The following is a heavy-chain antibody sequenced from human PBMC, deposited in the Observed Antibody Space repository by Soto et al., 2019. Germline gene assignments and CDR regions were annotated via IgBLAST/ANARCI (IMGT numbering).Heavy chain of an antibody. D-gene: IGHD5-18*01. CDR2: IYYSGST. CDR3: ARLVWSYGTWFDP. J-gene: IGHJ5*02. V-gene: IGHV4-59*08. CDR1: GGSISSYF. Sequence: SETLSLTCTVSGGSISSYFWSWIRQPPGKGLEWIGYIYYSGSTNYNPSLKSRVTISVDTSKNQFSLKLSSVTAADTAVYYCARLVWSYGTWFDPWGQGTLVTVSS.